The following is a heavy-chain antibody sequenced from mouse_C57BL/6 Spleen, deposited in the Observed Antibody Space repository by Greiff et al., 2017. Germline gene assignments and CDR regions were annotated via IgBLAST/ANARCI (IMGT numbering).Heavy chain of an antibody. V-gene: IGHV3-6*01. Sequence: EVQLVESGPGLVKPSQSLSLTCSVTGYSITSGYYWNWIRQFPGNKLEWMGYISYDGSNNYNPSLKNQISITRDTSKNTFFLKLNSVTTEDTATYYCAREDYGSSYGYFDVWGTGTTVTVSS. CDR3: AREDYGSSYGYFDV. D-gene: IGHD1-1*01. CDR2: ISYDGSN. CDR1: GYSITSGYY. J-gene: IGHJ1*03.